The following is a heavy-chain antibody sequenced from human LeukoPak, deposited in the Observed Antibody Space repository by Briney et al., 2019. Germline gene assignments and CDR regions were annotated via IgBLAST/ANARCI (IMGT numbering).Heavy chain of an antibody. D-gene: IGHD1-26*01. J-gene: IGHJ4*02. CDR2: INPNSGGT. Sequence: ASVKVSCKASGYTLTGYYMHWVRQAPGQGLEWMGWINPNSGGTNYAQKFQGRVTMTRDTSISTAYMELSRLRSDDTAVYYCARDMVAVGARPIPFDYWGQGTLVTVSS. CDR3: ARDMVAVGARPIPFDY. CDR1: GYTLTGYY. V-gene: IGHV1-2*02.